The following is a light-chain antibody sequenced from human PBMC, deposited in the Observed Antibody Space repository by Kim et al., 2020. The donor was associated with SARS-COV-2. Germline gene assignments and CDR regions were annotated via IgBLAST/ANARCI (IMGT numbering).Light chain of an antibody. V-gene: IGKV3-15*01. J-gene: IGKJ4*01. Sequence: LYPGERATLSCRAPQSVRTYLAWYQQRPGQAPRVLIYGASTRATGIPARFSGSGYGTEFTLTISSLQSEDFAVYYCQQYYDWPLTFGGGTKVEIK. CDR1: QSVRTY. CDR2: GAS. CDR3: QQYYDWPLT.